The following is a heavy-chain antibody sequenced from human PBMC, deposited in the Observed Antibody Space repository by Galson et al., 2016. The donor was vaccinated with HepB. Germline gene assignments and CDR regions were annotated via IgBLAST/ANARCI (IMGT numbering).Heavy chain of an antibody. CDR1: GHTFTDY. CDR3: ATQLVPGSAS. CDR2: INTNTGGT. Sequence: SVKVSCKASGHTFTDYVSWVRQAPGQGLEWMGRINTNTGGTNYALAFHGRITMTSDTATRTLYMKLRTLRPGDTAVYYCATQLVPGSASWGQGTRVVVSS. J-gene: IGHJ5*02. V-gene: IGHV1-2*06. D-gene: IGHD2-21*02.